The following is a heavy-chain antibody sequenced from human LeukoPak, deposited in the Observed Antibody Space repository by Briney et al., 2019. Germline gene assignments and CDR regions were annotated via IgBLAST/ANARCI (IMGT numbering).Heavy chain of an antibody. D-gene: IGHD6-19*01. J-gene: IGHJ3*02. CDR1: GGSISGYY. V-gene: IGHV4-59*01. Sequence: SETLSLTCNVPGGSISGYYWSWIRQPPGKGLEWIGYIYYSGSANYNPSLKSRVTMSVDTSKNQFSLKLSSVTAADTAVYYCARGSQYSSGAFDSWGQGTMVTVSS. CDR2: IYYSGSA. CDR3: ARGSQYSSGAFDS.